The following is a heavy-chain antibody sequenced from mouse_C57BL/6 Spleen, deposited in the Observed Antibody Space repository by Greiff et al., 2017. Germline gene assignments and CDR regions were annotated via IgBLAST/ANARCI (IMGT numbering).Heavy chain of an antibody. CDR2: IYPGDGDT. CDR1: GYAFSSSW. V-gene: IGHV1-82*01. J-gene: IGHJ3*01. CDR3: AREGYYGSSRGFAY. D-gene: IGHD1-1*01. Sequence: QVQLQQSGPELVKPGASVKISCKASGYAFSSSWMNWVKQRPGKGLEWIGRIYPGDGDTNYNGKFKGKATLTADKSSSTAYMQLSSLTSEDSAVYFCAREGYYGSSRGFAYWGQGTLVTVSA.